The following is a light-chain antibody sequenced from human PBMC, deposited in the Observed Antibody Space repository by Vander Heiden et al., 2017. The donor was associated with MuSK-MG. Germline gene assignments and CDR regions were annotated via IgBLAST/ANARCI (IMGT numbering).Light chain of an antibody. V-gene: IGKV3-20*01. CDR2: DAS. CDR3: HQYATEPLT. CDR1: QSVARSY. Sequence: EIVLTQSPCTLSLSPGEGATLSCRASQSVARSYLAWYQQKPGQAPRLLIYDASSRATGIPDRFSGTASGTDFTLTSSRLEPEDFAVYYCHQYATEPLTFGGGTKVEIK. J-gene: IGKJ4*01.